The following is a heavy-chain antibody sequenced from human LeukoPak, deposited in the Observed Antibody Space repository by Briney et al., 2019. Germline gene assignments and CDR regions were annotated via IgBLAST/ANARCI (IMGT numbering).Heavy chain of an antibody. CDR1: GYTFTGYY. CDR3: ARVVLYGSGRLSWPNYGMDV. CDR2: INPNSGGT. D-gene: IGHD3-10*01. Sequence: ASVKVSCMASGYTFTGYYMHWVRQAPGQGLEWMGWINPNSGGTNYAQKFQGRVTMTRDTSISTAYMELSRLRSDDTAVYYCARVVLYGSGRLSWPNYGMDVWGQGTTVTVSS. V-gene: IGHV1-2*02. J-gene: IGHJ6*02.